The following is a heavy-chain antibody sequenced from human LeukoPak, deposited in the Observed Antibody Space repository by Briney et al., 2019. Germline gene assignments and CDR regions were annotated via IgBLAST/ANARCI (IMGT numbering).Heavy chain of an antibody. CDR2: MNPNSGNT. V-gene: IGHV1-8*01. D-gene: IGHD1-7*01. Sequence: ASVKVSCKASGYTFTSYDINWVRQATGQGLEWMGWMNPNSGNTGYAQKFQGRVTMTRNTSISTAYMELSSLRSEDTAVYYCARAPSITGTPPPGYWGQGTLVTVSS. CDR1: GYTFTSYD. CDR3: ARAPSITGTPPPGY. J-gene: IGHJ4*02.